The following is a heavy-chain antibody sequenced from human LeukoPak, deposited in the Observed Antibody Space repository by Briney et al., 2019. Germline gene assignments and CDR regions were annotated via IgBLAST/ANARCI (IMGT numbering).Heavy chain of an antibody. CDR2: IWYDGSNK. V-gene: IGHV3-33*01. J-gene: IGHJ3*02. CDR3: ARDVPAYYYDSSGYTDAFDI. CDR1: GFTFSSYG. Sequence: GRSLRLSCAASGFTFSSYGMHWVRQAPGKGLEWVAVIWYDGSNKYYADSVKGRFTISRDNSKNTLYLQMNSLRAEDTAVYYCARDVPAYYYDSSGYTDAFDIWGQGTMVTVSS. D-gene: IGHD3-22*01.